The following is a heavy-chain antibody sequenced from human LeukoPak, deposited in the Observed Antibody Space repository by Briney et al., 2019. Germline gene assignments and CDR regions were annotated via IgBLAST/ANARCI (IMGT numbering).Heavy chain of an antibody. CDR2: IIPIFGIA. V-gene: IGHV1-69*02. CDR1: GGTFSIYT. J-gene: IGHJ3*02. D-gene: IGHD2-21*02. Sequence: SVKVSCKASGGTFSIYTISWLRQAPGQGLELMGIIIPIFGIANYAQKFQRRVTITADKSTRTAYMELSSLRSEDTAVYYCAIPVDSVATDFDIWGQGTMVTVSS. CDR3: AIPVDSVATDFDI.